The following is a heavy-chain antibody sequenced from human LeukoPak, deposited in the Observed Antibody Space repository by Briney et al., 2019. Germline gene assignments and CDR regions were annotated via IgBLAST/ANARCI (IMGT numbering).Heavy chain of an antibody. D-gene: IGHD2-15*01. CDR2: ISPDGSDK. CDR3: ARGIVVVVGASDHFDY. CDR1: GVTFSIYW. Sequence: GGSLRLSCVASGVTFSIYWRNWGRQAPGEGLERVGTISPDGSDKYYVDSVKGRFTISRDNAKTSLYLQINSLRADDTALYFCARGIVVVVGASDHFDYWGQGTLITVSS. J-gene: IGHJ4*02. V-gene: IGHV3-7*01.